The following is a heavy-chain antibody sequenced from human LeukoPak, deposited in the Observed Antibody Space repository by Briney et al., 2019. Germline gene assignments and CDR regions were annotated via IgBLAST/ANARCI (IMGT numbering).Heavy chain of an antibody. D-gene: IGHD3-10*01. J-gene: IGHJ3*02. CDR2: INGGGDIM. CDR1: GFSLRAYD. Sequence: GGSLRLSXAASGFSLRAYDLIWVHQAPGKGLDWVSIINGGGDIMIYEDSVKGQFTISRDNSKNTFYLQMNSLRVEDTAVYYCAMRDRGYGLDIWGQGTMVTVSS. CDR3: AMRDRGYGLDI. V-gene: IGHV3-23*01.